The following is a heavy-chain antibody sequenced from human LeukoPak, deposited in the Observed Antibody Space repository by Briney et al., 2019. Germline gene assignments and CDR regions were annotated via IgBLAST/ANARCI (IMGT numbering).Heavy chain of an antibody. D-gene: IGHD1-1*01. CDR2: ISASGGST. V-gene: IGHV3-23*01. J-gene: IGHJ4*02. CDR1: GFTFSGYA. Sequence: GGSLRLSCAASGFTFSGYAMSWVRQAPGRGLEWVSVISASGGSTYYADSVKGRFTISRDNSNNRLYLEMNSLRAEDTAVYYCAKHAGTTRQTKDYWGQGTLVTVSS. CDR3: AKHAGTTRQTKDY.